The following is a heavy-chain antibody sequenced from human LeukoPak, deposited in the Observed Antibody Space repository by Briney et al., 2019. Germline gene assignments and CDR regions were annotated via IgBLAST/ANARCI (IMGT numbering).Heavy chain of an antibody. Sequence: GASVKVSCKASGGTFSSTTINWVRQAPGQGLEWMGGITPIFRTPNYAQKFQGRVTITAVDSMSTAYMELSSLRSEDTAVYYCARGWLAETTVVTPYNYWGQGTLVTVSS. CDR2: ITPIFRTP. D-gene: IGHD2-21*02. CDR3: ARGWLAETTVVTPYNY. J-gene: IGHJ4*02. V-gene: IGHV1-69*13. CDR1: GGTFSSTT.